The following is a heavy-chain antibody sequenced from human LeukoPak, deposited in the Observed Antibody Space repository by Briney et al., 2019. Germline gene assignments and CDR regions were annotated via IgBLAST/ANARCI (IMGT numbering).Heavy chain of an antibody. CDR2: IIPILDIA. D-gene: IGHD1-14*01. CDR1: GGTLSSYA. V-gene: IGHV1-69*04. CDR3: AFAPNPRYYFDY. Sequence: SVKVSCKASGGTLSSYAISRVRQAPGQGLEWMGRIIPILDIANYPQKFQGRVTITADKSTSTAYMELSSLRSEDTAVYYCAFAPNPRYYFDYWGQGTLVTVSS. J-gene: IGHJ4*02.